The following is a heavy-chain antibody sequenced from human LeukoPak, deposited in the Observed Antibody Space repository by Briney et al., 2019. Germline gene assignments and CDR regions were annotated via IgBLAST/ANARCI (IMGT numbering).Heavy chain of an antibody. J-gene: IGHJ4*02. CDR1: GFTFDDYT. Sequence: PGGSLRLSCAASGFTFDDYTMHWDRQAPGKGLEWVSGISWNSGSIGYADSVKGRFTISRDNAKNSLYLQMNSLRAEDTALYYCAKGLGYCSSTSCWSTFDYWGQGTLVTVSS. CDR3: AKGLGYCSSTSCWSTFDY. CDR2: ISWNSGSI. V-gene: IGHV3-9*01. D-gene: IGHD2-2*01.